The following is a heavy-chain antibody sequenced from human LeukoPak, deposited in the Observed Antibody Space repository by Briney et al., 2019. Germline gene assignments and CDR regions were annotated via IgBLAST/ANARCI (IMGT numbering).Heavy chain of an antibody. CDR2: ISSSGSTI. V-gene: IGHV3-11*01. CDR1: GFTFSDYY. CDR3: ARDSSSWCNWFDP. J-gene: IGHJ5*01. Sequence: GGSLRLSCAASGFTFSDYYMSWIRQAPGKGLEWVSYISSSGSTIYYADSVKGRFTISRDNAKNSLYLQMNSLRAEDTAVYYCARDSSSWCNWFDPWGQGTMVTVSS. D-gene: IGHD6-13*01.